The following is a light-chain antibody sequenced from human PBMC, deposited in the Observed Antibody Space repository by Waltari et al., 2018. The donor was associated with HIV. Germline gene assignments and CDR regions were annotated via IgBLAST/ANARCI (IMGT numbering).Light chain of an antibody. Sequence: NFMLTQPHSVSESPGKTVTISCTGSSGSIARNHLHWYQPRPGSAPTTVIYEHNQRPSGVPDRFSGSIDSSSNSASLTISGLKTEDEADYYCQSYDSITWVFGGGTKLTVL. CDR2: EHN. J-gene: IGLJ3*02. V-gene: IGLV6-57*02. CDR3: QSYDSITWV. CDR1: SGSIARNH.